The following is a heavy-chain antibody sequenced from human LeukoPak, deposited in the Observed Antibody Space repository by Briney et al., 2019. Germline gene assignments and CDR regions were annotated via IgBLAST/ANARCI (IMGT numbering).Heavy chain of an antibody. CDR2: IKQDGSEK. D-gene: IGHD6-13*01. V-gene: IGHV3-7*01. CDR1: GFTFRSYW. CDR3: ARGRGVAAAGPDF. J-gene: IGHJ4*02. Sequence: PGGSLRLSCVASGFTFRSYWMTWVRQAPGKGLEWVANIKQDGSEKYYVDSVKGRFTISRDSAKNSLYLQMNSLRAEDTAIYYCARGRGVAAAGPDFWGQGTLVTVSS.